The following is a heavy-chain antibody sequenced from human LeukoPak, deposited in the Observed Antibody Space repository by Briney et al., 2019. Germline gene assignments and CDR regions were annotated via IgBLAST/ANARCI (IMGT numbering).Heavy chain of an antibody. Sequence: SETLSLTCAVYGGSFSGYYWSWIRQPPGKGLEWIGEINHSGSTNYNPSLKGRVTISVDTSKNQFSLKLSSVTAADTAVYYCARGPPSGSFTYWGQGTLVTVSS. CDR2: INHSGST. CDR1: GGSFSGYY. CDR3: ARGPPSGSFTY. V-gene: IGHV4-34*01. D-gene: IGHD1-26*01. J-gene: IGHJ4*02.